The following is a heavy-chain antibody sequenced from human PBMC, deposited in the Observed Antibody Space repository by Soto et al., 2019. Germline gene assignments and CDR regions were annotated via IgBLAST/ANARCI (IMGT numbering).Heavy chain of an antibody. D-gene: IGHD1-20*01. CDR2: IIPIFGTA. CDR1: GGTFSSYA. CDR3: ARGRVRGITGTYYYYYYGMDV. V-gene: IGHV1-69*13. Sequence: GASVKVSCKASGGTFSSYAISWVRQAPGQGLEWMGGIIPIFGTANYAQKFQGRVTITADESTSTAYMELSSLRSEDTAVYYCARGRVRGITGTYYYYYYGMDVWGQGTTVTVSS. J-gene: IGHJ6*02.